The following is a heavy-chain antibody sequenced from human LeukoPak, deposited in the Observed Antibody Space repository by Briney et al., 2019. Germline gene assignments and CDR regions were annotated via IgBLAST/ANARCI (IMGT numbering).Heavy chain of an antibody. J-gene: IGHJ6*02. V-gene: IGHV4-59*12. CDR3: ARDRRSQLWFPYYYYGMDV. CDR2: IYYSGST. D-gene: IGHD5-18*01. CDR1: GGSISSYY. Sequence: SETLSLTCTVSGGSISSYYWSWIRQPPGKGLEWIGYIYYSGSTNYNPSLKSRVTMSVDTSKNQFSLKLSSVTAADTAVYYCARDRRSQLWFPYYYYGMDVWGQGTTVTVSS.